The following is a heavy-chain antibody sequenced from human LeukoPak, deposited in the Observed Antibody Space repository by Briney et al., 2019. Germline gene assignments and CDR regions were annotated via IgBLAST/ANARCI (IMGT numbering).Heavy chain of an antibody. CDR3: ARSVFTTSSHPYFCDY. CDR1: GFTFSSYG. J-gene: IGHJ4*02. D-gene: IGHD3-22*01. V-gene: IGHV3-23*01. Sequence: GRSLRLSCAASGFTFSSYGMTWVRQAPGKGLEWVSAISGSGGSTYYADSVKGRSTISRDNSKNALYLQMNSLRAEDTAVYYCARSVFTTSSHPYFCDYWGQGTLVTVSS. CDR2: ISGSGGST.